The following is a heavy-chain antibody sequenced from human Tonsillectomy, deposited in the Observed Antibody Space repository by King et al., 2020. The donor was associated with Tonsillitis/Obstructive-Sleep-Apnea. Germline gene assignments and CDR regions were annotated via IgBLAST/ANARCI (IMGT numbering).Heavy chain of an antibody. D-gene: IGHD1-26*01. Sequence: VQLVESGGGFVQPGGSLRLSCAASGFTFSSYALSGFRQAPGKGLEWFSAIIGGGGSTYYADPVKGRFTISRDNSKNTLYLQMNSLRAEDTAVYYCAKEDGVGGGDYWGQGTLVTVSS. CDR2: IIGGGGST. CDR3: AKEDGVGGGDY. CDR1: GFTFSSYA. V-gene: IGHV3-23*04. J-gene: IGHJ4*02.